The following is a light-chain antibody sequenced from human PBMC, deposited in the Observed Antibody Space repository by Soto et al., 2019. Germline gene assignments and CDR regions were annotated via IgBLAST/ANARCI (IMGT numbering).Light chain of an antibody. V-gene: IGLV2-8*01. J-gene: IGLJ1*01. CDR1: SSDVGAYIF. CDR2: DVN. CDR3: VSFAGGTYV. Sequence: QSALTQPPSASGSPGQSVTISCTGTSSDVGAYIFVSWYQQHPGKAPKLMVYDVNRRPPGVPDRFFGSKSGNTASLTVSGLQAEDEAVYYCVSFAGGTYVFGTGTKLTVL.